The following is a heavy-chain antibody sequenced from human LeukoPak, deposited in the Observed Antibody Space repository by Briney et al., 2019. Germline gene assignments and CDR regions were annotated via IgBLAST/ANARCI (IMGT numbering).Heavy chain of an antibody. CDR3: AKDLHWGLDY. CDR2: ISGSGGST. J-gene: IGHJ4*02. V-gene: IGHV3-23*01. Sequence: PGGSLRLSCAVSGIIFSSYSMNWVRQAPGKGLEWVSAISGSGGSTYYADSVKGRFTISRDNSKNTLYLQMNSLRAEDTAVYYCAKDLHWGLDYWGQGTLVTVSS. D-gene: IGHD7-27*01. CDR1: GIIFSSYS.